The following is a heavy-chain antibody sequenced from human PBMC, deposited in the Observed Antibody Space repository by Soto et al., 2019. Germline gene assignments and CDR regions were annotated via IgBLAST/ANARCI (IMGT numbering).Heavy chain of an antibody. CDR3: ARAHNDYGDPPHSFDP. CDR1: GFTFSSYS. CDR2: ISSSSSYI. Sequence: GGSLRLSCAASGFTFSSYSMNWVRQAPGKGLEWVSSISSSSSYIYYADSVKGRFTISRDNAKNSLYLQMNSLRAEDTAVYYCARAHNDYGDPPHSFDPWGQGHLVTVSS. V-gene: IGHV3-21*01. D-gene: IGHD4-17*01. J-gene: IGHJ5*02.